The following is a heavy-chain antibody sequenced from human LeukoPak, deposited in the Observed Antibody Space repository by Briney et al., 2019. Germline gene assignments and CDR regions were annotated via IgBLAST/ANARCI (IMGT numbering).Heavy chain of an antibody. Sequence: SQTLSLTCTVSGGSISSGGYYWSWIRQHPGKGLEWIGYIYYSGSTYYNPSLKSRVTISVDTSKNQFSLKLSSVTAADTAVYYCARDLYGGGLDAFDIWGQGTMITVSS. CDR1: GGSISSGGYY. D-gene: IGHD4-23*01. CDR3: ARDLYGGGLDAFDI. CDR2: IYYSGST. V-gene: IGHV4-31*03. J-gene: IGHJ3*02.